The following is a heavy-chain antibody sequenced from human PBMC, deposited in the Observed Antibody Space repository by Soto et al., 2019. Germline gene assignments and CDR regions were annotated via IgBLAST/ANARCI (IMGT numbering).Heavy chain of an antibody. J-gene: IGHJ4*02. D-gene: IGHD2-15*01. CDR2: IIPILGIA. CDR3: ARSTTVVNYFDY. Sequence: QVQLVQSGAEVKKPGSSVMVSCKASGGTFSSYTISWVRQAPGQGLEWMGRIIPILGIANYAQKFQGRVTITADKSTSTAYMELSSLRSEDTAVYYCARSTTVVNYFDYWGQGTLVTVSS. V-gene: IGHV1-69*02. CDR1: GGTFSSYT.